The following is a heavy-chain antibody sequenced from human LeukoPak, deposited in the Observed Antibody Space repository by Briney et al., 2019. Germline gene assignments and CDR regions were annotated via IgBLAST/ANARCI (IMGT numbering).Heavy chain of an antibody. CDR1: GGSISSSSYY. J-gene: IGHJ4*02. D-gene: IGHD2-2*01. CDR2: IYYSGST. CDR3: ARLGIGVVPSAMLGDYYFDY. Sequence: PSETLSLTCTVSGGSISSSSYYWGWIRQPPGKGLEWFGSIYYSGSTYYNPSLKSRVTISVDTSKNPFSLKLTSVTAADTAVYYCARLGIGVVPSAMLGDYYFDYWGQGTLVTVSS. V-gene: IGHV4-39*01.